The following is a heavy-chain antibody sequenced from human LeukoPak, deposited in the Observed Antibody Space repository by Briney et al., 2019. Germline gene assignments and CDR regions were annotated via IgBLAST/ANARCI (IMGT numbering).Heavy chain of an antibody. V-gene: IGHV3-33*01. J-gene: IGHJ4*02. Sequence: GGSLRLSCAASGFTFSSYGMHWVRQAPGKGLEWVAVIWYDGSNKYYADSVKGRFTISRDNSKNTLYLQMNSLRAEDTAVYYCARESIRGGSYYFDYWGQGTLVTVSS. CDR3: ARESIRGGSYYFDY. CDR1: GFTFSSYG. D-gene: IGHD1-26*01. CDR2: IWYDGSNK.